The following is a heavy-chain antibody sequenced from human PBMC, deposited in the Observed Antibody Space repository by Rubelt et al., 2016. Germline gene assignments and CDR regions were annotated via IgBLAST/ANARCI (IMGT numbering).Heavy chain of an antibody. Sequence: EVRLVESGGGLVQPGGSLRLSCAASGFSFRSYSMNWVRQAPGKGLEWIAYISSTSGTLSYAASVKGRFTVARDNAINSMYLQMRSLRAEDTAIYYCAREDPYQAPRKEDGRDVWGPGTTVTVSS. CDR1: GFSFRSYS. J-gene: IGHJ6*02. V-gene: IGHV3-48*01. CDR3: AREDPYQAPRKEDGRDV. CDR2: ISSTSGTL.